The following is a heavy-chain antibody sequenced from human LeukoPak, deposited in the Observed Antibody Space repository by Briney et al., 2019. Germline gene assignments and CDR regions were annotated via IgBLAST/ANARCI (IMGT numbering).Heavy chain of an antibody. D-gene: IGHD1-1*01. CDR2: INPNSGGT. J-gene: IGHJ4*02. CDR3: ARVRPVKSPHPEGTFDY. Sequence: ASVKVSCKASGYTFTGYYMHWVRQAPGQGLEWMGWINPNSGGTNYAQKFQGRVTMTRDTSISTAYMELSRLRSGDTAVYYYARVRPVKSPHPEGTFDYWGQGTPVTVSS. CDR1: GYTFTGYY. V-gene: IGHV1-2*02.